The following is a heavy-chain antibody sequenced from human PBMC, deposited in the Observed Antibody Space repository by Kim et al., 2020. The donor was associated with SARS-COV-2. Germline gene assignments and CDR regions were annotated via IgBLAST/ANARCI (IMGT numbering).Heavy chain of an antibody. Sequence: GGSLRLSCAASGFTFSSYAMSWVRQAPGKGLEWVSAISGSGGSTYYADSVKGRFTISRDNSKNTLYLQMNSLRAEDTAVYYCAKDAHIVVVTAIWGGVYYFDYWGQGTLVTVSS. CDR3: AKDAHIVVVTAIWGGVYYFDY. CDR1: GFTFSSYA. J-gene: IGHJ4*02. D-gene: IGHD2-21*02. CDR2: ISGSGGST. V-gene: IGHV3-23*01.